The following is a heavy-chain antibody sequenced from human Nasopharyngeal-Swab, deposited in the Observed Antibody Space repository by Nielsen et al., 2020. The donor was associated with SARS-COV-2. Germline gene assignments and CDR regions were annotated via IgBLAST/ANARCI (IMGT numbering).Heavy chain of an antibody. Sequence: GGSLRLSCAASGFTFSSYEMNWVRQAPGKGLEWVSYISSSGSTIYYADSVKGRFTISRDNAKNSLYLQMNSLRAGDTAVYYCARAHYGGTYYYYYGMDVWGQGTTVTVSS. D-gene: IGHD4-23*01. CDR2: ISSSGSTI. CDR3: ARAHYGGTYYYYYGMDV. J-gene: IGHJ6*02. CDR1: GFTFSSYE. V-gene: IGHV3-48*03.